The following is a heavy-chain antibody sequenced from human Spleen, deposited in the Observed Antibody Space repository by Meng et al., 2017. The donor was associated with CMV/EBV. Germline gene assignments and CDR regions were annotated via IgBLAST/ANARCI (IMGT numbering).Heavy chain of an antibody. CDR3: ARDKNLNQYNFDC. Sequence: GGSLRLSCTASGFTFSSYSMNWVRQVPGKGLEWVSSISSGGTYISYADSVKGRFTISRDNAKNSLSLQMNGLRAEDTALYYCARDKNLNQYNFDCWGQGTLVTVSS. CDR1: GFTFSSYS. D-gene: IGHD1-14*01. CDR2: ISSGGTYI. V-gene: IGHV3-21*06. J-gene: IGHJ4*02.